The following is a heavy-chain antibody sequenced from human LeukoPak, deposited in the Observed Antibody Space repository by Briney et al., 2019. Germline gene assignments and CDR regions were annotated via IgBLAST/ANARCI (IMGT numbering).Heavy chain of an antibody. D-gene: IGHD3-16*02. J-gene: IGHJ4*02. CDR1: GYTFTSYY. V-gene: IGHV1-46*01. CDR2: INPSGGST. CDR3: ARERGTFGGVIADY. Sequence: GPSVKVSCKASGYTFTSYYMHWVRQAPGQGLEWMGIINPSGGSTSYAQKFQGRVTMTRVTPTSTVYMELSSLRSEDTAVYYCARERGTFGGVIADYWGQGTLVTVSS.